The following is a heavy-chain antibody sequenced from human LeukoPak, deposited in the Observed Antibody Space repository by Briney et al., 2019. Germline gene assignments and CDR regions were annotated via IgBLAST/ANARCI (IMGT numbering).Heavy chain of an antibody. CDR2: INHSGST. J-gene: IGHJ4*02. D-gene: IGHD6-13*01. CDR1: GGSFSGYY. CDR3: ARYIAAVEY. Sequence: SETLSLTCAAYGGSFSGYYWSWIRQPPGKGLEWIGEINHSGSTNYNPSLKSRVTISVDTSKNQFSLKLSSVTAADTAVYYCARYIAAVEYWGQGTLVTVSS. V-gene: IGHV4-34*01.